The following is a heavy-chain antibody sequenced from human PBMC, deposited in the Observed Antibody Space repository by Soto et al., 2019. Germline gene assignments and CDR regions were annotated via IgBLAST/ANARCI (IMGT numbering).Heavy chain of an antibody. CDR3: ARDGLGFSGFDY. V-gene: IGHV3-74*01. CDR2: INSDGSST. CDR1: GFTFSTYW. D-gene: IGHD3-16*01. J-gene: IGHJ4*02. Sequence: EVQLVESGGGLVQPGGSLRLSCAASGFTFSTYWMHWVRQAPGKGLVWVSRINSDGSSTSYADSVKGRFTISRDNAKNTLYLHMNSLRAEDTAVYYCARDGLGFSGFDYWGQGTLVTVSS.